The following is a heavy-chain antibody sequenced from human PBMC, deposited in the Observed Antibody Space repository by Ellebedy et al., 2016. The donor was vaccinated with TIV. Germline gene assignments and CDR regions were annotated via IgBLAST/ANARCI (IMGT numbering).Heavy chain of an antibody. CDR2: IHKDGSES. J-gene: IGHJ4*02. CDR3: VRGGARSSWYWRL. CDR1: KFYFGDDW. Sequence: PGGSLRLSCAAFKFYFGDDWMSWVRQAQGKGLEWVATIHKDGSESYYVDSVKGRFTVSRDNTKDMLCLERSSLKADDTGIYYCVRGGARSSWYWRLWGQGTLVTVSA. V-gene: IGHV3-7*03. D-gene: IGHD6-13*01.